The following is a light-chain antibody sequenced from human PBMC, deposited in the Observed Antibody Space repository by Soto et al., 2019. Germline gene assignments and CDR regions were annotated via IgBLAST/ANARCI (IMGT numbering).Light chain of an antibody. Sequence: QSVLTQPPSASGTPGQRVTISCSGSSSNIGSNYVYWYQQLPGTAPKLLIYRNNQRPSGVPDRFSGSKSGTSASLAISGLRSEDLADYYCAAWDDSLSGYVFRTGTNLTVL. CDR3: AAWDDSLSGYV. CDR1: SSNIGSNY. CDR2: RNN. J-gene: IGLJ1*01. V-gene: IGLV1-47*01.